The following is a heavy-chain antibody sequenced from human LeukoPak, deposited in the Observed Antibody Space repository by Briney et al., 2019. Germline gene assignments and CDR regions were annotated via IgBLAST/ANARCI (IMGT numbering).Heavy chain of an antibody. CDR3: ARGMTEQLDPFDY. CDR2: IYYSGST. V-gene: IGHV4-59*01. CDR1: GGSISSYY. J-gene: IGHJ4*02. Sequence: SETLSLTCTVSGGSISSYYWSWIRQPPAKGLEWIGYIYYSGSTNYNPSLKSRVTISVDTSKNQFSLKLSSVTAADTAVYYCARGMTEQLDPFDYWGQGTLVTVSS. D-gene: IGHD6-6*01.